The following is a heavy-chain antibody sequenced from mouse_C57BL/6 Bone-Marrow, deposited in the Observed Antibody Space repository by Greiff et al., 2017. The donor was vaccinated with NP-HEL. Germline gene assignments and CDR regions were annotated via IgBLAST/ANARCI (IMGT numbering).Heavy chain of an antibody. CDR1: GFSLTSYG. CDR3: AKRAVYVGAMDY. V-gene: IGHV2-9*01. J-gene: IGHJ4*01. CDR2: IWGGGST. Sequence: VKLQESGPGLVAPSQRLSIPCTVSGFSLTSYGVDWVRQPPGKGLEWLGVIWGGGSTNYNSALMSSLSISNNNSKSQVFLKMNSLQTDDTAMYYCAKRAVYVGAMDYWGQGTSVTVSS.